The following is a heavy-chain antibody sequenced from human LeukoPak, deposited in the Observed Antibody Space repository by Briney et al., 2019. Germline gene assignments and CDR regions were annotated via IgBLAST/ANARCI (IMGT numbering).Heavy chain of an antibody. V-gene: IGHV3-48*02. J-gene: IGHJ4*02. CDR1: GFTFSSSS. D-gene: IGHD3-22*01. CDR2: ISSGSSTI. Sequence: PGGSLRLSCAASGFTFSSSSMNWVRQAPGKGLEWVSYISSGSSTIHYAESVKGRFTISRDNSKNSLYLQMNSLRDEDTAVYYCDSDMADCFDSSGYSFWGQRTLVTVSS. CDR3: DSDMADCFDSSGYSF.